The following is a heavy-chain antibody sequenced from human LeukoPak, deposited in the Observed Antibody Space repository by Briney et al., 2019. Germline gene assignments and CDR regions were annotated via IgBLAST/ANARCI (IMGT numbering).Heavy chain of an antibody. CDR1: GGSISSSSYY. V-gene: IGHV4-39*01. D-gene: IGHD2-15*01. J-gene: IGHJ4*02. Sequence: SETLSLTCTASGGSISSSSYYWGWIRQPPGKGLEWIGSIYYSGSTYYNPSLKSRVTISVDTSMNQFSLKLSSVTAADTAVYYCARTPYCSGGSCGDYWGQGTLVTVSS. CDR2: IYYSGST. CDR3: ARTPYCSGGSCGDY.